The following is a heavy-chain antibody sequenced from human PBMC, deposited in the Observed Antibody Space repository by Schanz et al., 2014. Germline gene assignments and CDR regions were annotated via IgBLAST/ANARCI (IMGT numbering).Heavy chain of an antibody. V-gene: IGHV4-59*08. D-gene: IGHD6-13*01. CDR1: GGSISSYY. Sequence: QVQLQESGPGLVKPSETLSLTCTVSGGSISSYYWGWIRQPPGKGLEWIGYINYSGSTDYNPSLKSRVTKPVDTAKNQLSLNLASMTAADTAVYYCARRSYAVGTSYFQHWGQGTLVTVSS. CDR3: ARRSYAVGTSYFQH. J-gene: IGHJ1*01. CDR2: INYSGST.